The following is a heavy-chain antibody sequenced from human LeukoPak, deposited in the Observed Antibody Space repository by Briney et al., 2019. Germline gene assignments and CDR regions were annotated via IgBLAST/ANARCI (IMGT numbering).Heavy chain of an antibody. CDR3: ARGIAVAGGDY. V-gene: IGHV4-34*01. CDR1: GGSFSGHY. J-gene: IGHJ4*02. Sequence: PSETLSLTCVVYGGSFSGHYWSWIRQPPGKGLEWIGEINHSGTTNYNPSLKSRVTISVDTSKNQFSLKLSSVTAADTAVYYCARGIAVAGGDYWGQGTLVTVSS. D-gene: IGHD6-19*01. CDR2: INHSGTT.